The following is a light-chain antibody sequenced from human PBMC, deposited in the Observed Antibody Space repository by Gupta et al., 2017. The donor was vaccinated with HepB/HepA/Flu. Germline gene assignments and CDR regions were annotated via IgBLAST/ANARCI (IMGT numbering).Light chain of an antibody. J-gene: IGLJ3*02. CDR1: TSDVGGYNY. Sequence: SALTQPRSVSGSPGQSVTIPCTGTTSDVGGYNYVSWYQQNPGKAPKLMIYDVSKRPSGVPDRFSGSKSGNTASLTISGLQAEDEADYSCCSYAGSYTWVFGGGTKLTVL. CDR3: CSYAGSYTWV. CDR2: DVS. V-gene: IGLV2-11*01.